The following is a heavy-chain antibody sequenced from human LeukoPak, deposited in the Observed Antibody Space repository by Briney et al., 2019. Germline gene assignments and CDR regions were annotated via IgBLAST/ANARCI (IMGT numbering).Heavy chain of an antibody. D-gene: IGHD1-26*01. CDR1: GYSFTNYW. Sequence: GESLKISCKGSGYSFTNYWIGWVRQIPGKGLEWMGIIYPGDSNTKYSPSFEGQVTLSADKSISTAYLQWSSLKASDTAMYYCARRLVGATNTFDYWGQGTLVTVSS. J-gene: IGHJ4*02. CDR2: IYPGDSNT. V-gene: IGHV5-51*01. CDR3: ARRLVGATNTFDY.